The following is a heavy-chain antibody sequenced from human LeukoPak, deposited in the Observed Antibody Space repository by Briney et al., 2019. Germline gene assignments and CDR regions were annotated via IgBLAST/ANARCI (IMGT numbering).Heavy chain of an antibody. CDR3: AREGYYGSGSPPSLYFDY. J-gene: IGHJ4*02. Sequence: AGSLRLSCAASGFTFRNYVIHWVRLAPGKGLEWVAVTSSDLNVKLYADSVKGRFTISRDNSRSTLYLQMNSLRPEDTAIYYCAREGYYGSGSPPSLYFDYWGQGTLVTVSS. CDR2: TSSDLNVK. D-gene: IGHD3-10*01. CDR1: GFTFRNYV. V-gene: IGHV3-30-3*01.